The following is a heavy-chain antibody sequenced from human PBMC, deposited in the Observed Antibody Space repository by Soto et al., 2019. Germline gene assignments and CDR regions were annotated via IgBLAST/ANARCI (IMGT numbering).Heavy chain of an antibody. Sequence: ASVKVSCKASGYTFTGYYMHWVRQAPGQGLEWMGWINPNSGGTNYAQKFQGWVTMTRDTSISTAYMELSRLRSDDTAVYYCASASVVSIVDTAMVTFRYGMDVSGQRTTVTVSS. CDR2: INPNSGGT. D-gene: IGHD5-18*01. J-gene: IGHJ6*02. V-gene: IGHV1-2*04. CDR1: GYTFTGYY. CDR3: ASASVVSIVDTAMVTFRYGMDV.